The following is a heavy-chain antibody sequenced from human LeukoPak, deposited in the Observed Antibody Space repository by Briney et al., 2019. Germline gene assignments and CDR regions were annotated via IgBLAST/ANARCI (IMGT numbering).Heavy chain of an antibody. CDR1: GGSFSGYY. Sequence: SETLSLTCAVYGGSFSGYYWSWIRQHPGKGLEWIGYIYYSGSTYYNPSLKSRVTISVDTSKNQFSLKLSSVTAADTAVYYCARDHRGVATDYWGQGTLVTVSS. V-gene: IGHV4-31*11. CDR3: ARDHRGVATDY. CDR2: IYYSGST. D-gene: IGHD5-12*01. J-gene: IGHJ4*02.